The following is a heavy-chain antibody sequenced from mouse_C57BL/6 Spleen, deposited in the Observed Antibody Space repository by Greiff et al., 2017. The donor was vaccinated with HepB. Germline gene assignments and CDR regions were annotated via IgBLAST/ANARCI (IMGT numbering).Heavy chain of an antibody. Sequence: QVQLQQPGAELVMPGASVKLSCKASGYTFTSYWMHWVKQRPGQGLEWIGEIDPSDSYTNYNQKFKGKSTLTVDKSSSTAYMQLSSLTSEDSAVYYCARRGSPDDYSYFDYWGQGTTLTVSS. CDR2: IDPSDSYT. D-gene: IGHD2-3*01. J-gene: IGHJ2*01. V-gene: IGHV1-69*01. CDR3: ARRGSPDDYSYFDY. CDR1: GYTFTSYW.